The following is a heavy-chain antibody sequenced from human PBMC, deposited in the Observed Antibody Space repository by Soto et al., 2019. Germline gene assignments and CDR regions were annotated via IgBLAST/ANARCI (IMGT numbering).Heavy chain of an antibody. CDR3: ARVSGYSYGQNWLEP. J-gene: IGHJ5*02. D-gene: IGHD5-18*01. V-gene: IGHV3-11*06. CDR2: ISSSTSYT. Sequence: QVQLVESGGGLVKPGGSLRLSCAASGFAFSDHYMSWIRQAPGKGLECVSYISSSTSYTHYADSVKGRFTISRDNAKNSLYLQTNSRRVEDTAVDYCARVSGYSYGQNWLEPWGQGALVTVSS. CDR1: GFAFSDHY.